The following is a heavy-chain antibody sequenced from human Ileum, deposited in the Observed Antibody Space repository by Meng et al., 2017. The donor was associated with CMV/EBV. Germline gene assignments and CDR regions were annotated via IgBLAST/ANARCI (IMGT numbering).Heavy chain of an antibody. D-gene: IGHD7-27*01. CDR3: AISSGEAFDY. CDR1: GGSFSGYY. CDR2: INHSGST. V-gene: IGHV4-34*01. J-gene: IGHJ4*02. Sequence: SETLSLTCAVYGGSFSGYYWSWIRQPPGKGLEWIGEINHSGSTNYNPSLKSRVTISVDTSKNQFSLKLSSVTAADTAVYYCAISSGEAFDYWGQGTLVTVSS.